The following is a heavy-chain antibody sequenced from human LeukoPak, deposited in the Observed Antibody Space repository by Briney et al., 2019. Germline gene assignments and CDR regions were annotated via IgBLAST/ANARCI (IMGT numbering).Heavy chain of an antibody. CDR1: GGSISSYY. J-gene: IGHJ4*02. CDR3: ARDYPAAGTFDY. D-gene: IGHD6-13*01. Sequence: SETLSLTCTVSGGSISSYYWSWIRQPPGKGLEWIGYIYYSGSTNCNPSLKSRVTISVDTSKNQFSLKLSSVTAADTAVYYCARDYPAAGTFDYWGQGTLVTVSS. V-gene: IGHV4-59*01. CDR2: IYYSGST.